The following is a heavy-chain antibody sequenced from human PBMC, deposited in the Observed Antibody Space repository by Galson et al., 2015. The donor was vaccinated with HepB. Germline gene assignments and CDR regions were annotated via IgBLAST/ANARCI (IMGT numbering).Heavy chain of an antibody. V-gene: IGHV3-23*01. Sequence: SLRLSCAASGFTFSSYAMSWVRQAPGKGLEWVSTLSAGGGTTHYADYVKGRFTISRDNSKNTFYLQMNSLRAEDTAVYYCARIKDWGSWYFDLWGRGTLVTVSS. D-gene: IGHD3-16*01. CDR2: LSAGGGTT. CDR1: GFTFSSYA. CDR3: ARIKDWGSWYFDL. J-gene: IGHJ2*01.